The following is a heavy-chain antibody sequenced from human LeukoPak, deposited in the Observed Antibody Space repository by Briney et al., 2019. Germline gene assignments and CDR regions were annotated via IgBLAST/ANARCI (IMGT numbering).Heavy chain of an antibody. D-gene: IGHD3-10*01. CDR3: ARDGVYGSGSYPLY. CDR2: ISSSSSYI. Sequence: GGSLRLSCAASGFTFSSYSMNWVRQAPGKGLEWFSSISSSSSYIYYADSVKGRFTISRDNAKNSLYLQMNSLRAEDTAVYYCARDGVYGSGSYPLYWGQGTLVTVSS. V-gene: IGHV3-21*01. J-gene: IGHJ4*02. CDR1: GFTFSSYS.